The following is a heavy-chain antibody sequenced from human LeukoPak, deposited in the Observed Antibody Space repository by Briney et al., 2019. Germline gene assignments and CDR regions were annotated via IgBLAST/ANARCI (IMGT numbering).Heavy chain of an antibody. CDR2: IYYSGST. CDR3: ARGSYYGMVV. Sequence: RSSETLFLTCTVSGGSISSGGYYWSWIRQHPGKGLEWIGYIYYSGSTYYNPSLKSRVTISVDTSKNQFSLKLSSVTAADTAVYYCARGSYYGMVVWGQGTTVTVSS. CDR1: GGSISSGGYY. V-gene: IGHV4-31*03. J-gene: IGHJ6*02.